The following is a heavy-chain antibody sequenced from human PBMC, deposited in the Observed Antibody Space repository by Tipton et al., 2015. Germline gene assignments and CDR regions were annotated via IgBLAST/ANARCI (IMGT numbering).Heavy chain of an antibody. D-gene: IGHD2-21*01. CDR1: GFTFSNYG. Sequence: SLRLSCAASGFTFSNYGFHWVRQAPGKGLGWVALILYDGSNKYYPDSVKGRFTISRDNSKNTLYLQMNSLGAEDTAFYYCAKESLPGIAGFPDYWGQGTLVTVSS. J-gene: IGHJ4*02. CDR3: AKESLPGIAGFPDY. V-gene: IGHV3-30*18. CDR2: ILYDGSNK.